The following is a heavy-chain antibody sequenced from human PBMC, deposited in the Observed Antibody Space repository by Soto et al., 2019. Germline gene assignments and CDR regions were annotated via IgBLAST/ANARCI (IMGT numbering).Heavy chain of an antibody. Sequence: PSETLSLTCTVSGGSISSGDYYWSWIRQPPGKGLEWIGYIYYSGSTYYNPSLKSRVTISVDTSKNQFSLKLSSVTAADTAVYYCARGCQFLEFYYYMDVWGKGTTVTVSS. V-gene: IGHV4-30-4*02. CDR1: GGSISSGDYY. CDR3: ARGCQFLEFYYYMDV. CDR2: IYYSGST. D-gene: IGHD3-3*01. J-gene: IGHJ6*03.